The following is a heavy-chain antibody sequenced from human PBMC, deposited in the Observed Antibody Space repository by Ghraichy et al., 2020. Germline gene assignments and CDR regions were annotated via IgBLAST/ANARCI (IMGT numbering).Heavy chain of an antibody. Sequence: GGSLRLSCAASGFTFSSYAMSWVRQAPGKGLEWVSAISGSGGSTYYADSVKGRFTISRDNSKNTLYLQMNSLRAEDTAVYYCAKDREIFGVVITLDYWGQGTLVTVSS. D-gene: IGHD3-3*01. V-gene: IGHV3-23*01. CDR2: ISGSGGST. J-gene: IGHJ4*02. CDR3: AKDREIFGVVITLDY. CDR1: GFTFSSYA.